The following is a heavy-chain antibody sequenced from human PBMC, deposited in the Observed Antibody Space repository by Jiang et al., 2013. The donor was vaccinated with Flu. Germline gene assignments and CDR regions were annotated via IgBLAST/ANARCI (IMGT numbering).Heavy chain of an antibody. J-gene: IGHJ5*02. Sequence: GPGLVKPSETLSLTCAVSNYSISSGSYWGWIRQPPGKGLEWIGSAYHSGTTYYNPSFKSRVTISVDTSKNQFSLKLSFVTAADTAVYYCARDRSMYYFDSGGSNYFDPWGQGTLVTVSS. CDR3: ARDRSMYYFDSGGSNYFDP. V-gene: IGHV4-38-2*02. CDR1: NYSISSGSY. D-gene: IGHD3-22*01. CDR2: AYHSGTT.